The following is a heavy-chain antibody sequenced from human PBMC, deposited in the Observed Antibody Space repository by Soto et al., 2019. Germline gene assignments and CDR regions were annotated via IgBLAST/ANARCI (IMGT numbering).Heavy chain of an antibody. J-gene: IGHJ5*02. D-gene: IGHD2-15*01. V-gene: IGHV3-30-3*01. CDR1: GFIFSSYA. Sequence: QVQLVASGGGVVQPGRSLRLSCAASGFIFSSYALHWVRQAPGKGLEWVALISYDGSNKYYADSVKGRFTISRDNSKNTLYLQMNSLRAEDTAVYYCARVSALRAFDPWGQGTLVTVSS. CDR2: ISYDGSNK. CDR3: ARVSALRAFDP.